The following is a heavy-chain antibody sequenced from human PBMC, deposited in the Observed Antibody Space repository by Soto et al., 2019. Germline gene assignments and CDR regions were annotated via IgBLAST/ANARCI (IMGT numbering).Heavy chain of an antibody. CDR1: GFTFSSYA. J-gene: IGHJ4*02. CDR3: ARGDSGGWAPFDS. Sequence: EVQLLESGGGLVQPGGSLRLSCAASGFTFSSYAMTWVRQAPGKGLEWVSAISGGGGNTYYADSVKGRFTISRDISKNTRYVQMNRLRGEDTAVYYCARGDSGGWAPFDSWGQGTLVTVSS. CDR2: ISGGGGNT. V-gene: IGHV3-23*01. D-gene: IGHD2-15*01.